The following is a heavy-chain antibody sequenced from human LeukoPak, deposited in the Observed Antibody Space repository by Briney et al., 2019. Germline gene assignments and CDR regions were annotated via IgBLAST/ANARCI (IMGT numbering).Heavy chain of an antibody. V-gene: IGHV3-48*04. Sequence: GGSLRLSCAASGFTFSSYSMNWVRQAPGKGLEWVSYIRSSSSPIYYADSVRGRFTISRDNSKDSLYLQMNSLRTEDTAMYYCVKEIDTLGTNAFDIWGQGTMVTVSS. CDR1: GFTFSSYS. J-gene: IGHJ3*02. CDR2: IRSSSSPI. D-gene: IGHD2-15*01. CDR3: VKEIDTLGTNAFDI.